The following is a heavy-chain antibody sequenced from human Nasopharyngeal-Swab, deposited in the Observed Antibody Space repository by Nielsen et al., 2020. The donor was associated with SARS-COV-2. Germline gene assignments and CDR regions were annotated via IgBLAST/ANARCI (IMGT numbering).Heavy chain of an antibody. D-gene: IGHD1-7*01. CDR2: ISSSSSYI. Sequence: GGSLRLSCAASGFTFSSYSMNWVRQAPGKGLEWVSSISSSSSYIYYADSVKGRFTISRDNAKNSLYLQMNSLRAEDTAVYYCARVRGFNWNYDQDYWGQGTLVTVSS. V-gene: IGHV3-21*01. J-gene: IGHJ4*02. CDR3: ARVRGFNWNYDQDY. CDR1: GFTFSSYS.